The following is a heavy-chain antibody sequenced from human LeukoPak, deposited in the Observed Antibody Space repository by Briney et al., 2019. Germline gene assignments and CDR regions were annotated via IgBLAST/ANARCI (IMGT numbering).Heavy chain of an antibody. CDR3: ARAEALGQTYYYDSSGYSDAFDI. D-gene: IGHD3-22*01. J-gene: IGHJ3*02. CDR1: GDSINSGNNY. CDR2: IYSSGTT. Sequence: PSETLSLTCTVSGDSINSGNNYWSWIRQPAGKGPEWIGHIYSSGTTNYNPSLKSRVTISVDTSKNQFSLKLSSVTAADTAVYYCARAEALGQTYYYDSSGYSDAFDIWGQGTMVTVSS. V-gene: IGHV4-61*10.